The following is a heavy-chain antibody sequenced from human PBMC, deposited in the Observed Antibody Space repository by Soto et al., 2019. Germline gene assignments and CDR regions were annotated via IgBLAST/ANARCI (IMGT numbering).Heavy chain of an antibody. V-gene: IGHV1-69*08. CDR2: IIPILGIA. Sequence: QVQLVQSGAEVKKPGSSVKVSCKASGGTFSSYTISWVRQAPGQGLEWMGRIIPILGIANYAQKFQGRVTITADKSTSTAYMELSSLRSEDTAVYYCARDTPPYYGSGSYYFDLWGRGTLVTVSS. CDR3: ARDTPPYYGSGSYYFDL. CDR1: GGTFSSYT. D-gene: IGHD3-10*01. J-gene: IGHJ2*01.